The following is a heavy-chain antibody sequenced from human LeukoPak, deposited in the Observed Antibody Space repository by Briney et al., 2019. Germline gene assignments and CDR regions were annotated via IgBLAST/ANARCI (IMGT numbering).Heavy chain of an antibody. CDR1: GGSISSGSYS. V-gene: IGHV4-30-2*01. J-gene: IGHJ4*02. CDR2: IYPRGST. D-gene: IGHD2-15*01. Sequence: SETLSLTCAVSGGSISSGSYSWSWIRQPPGKGLEWIGYIYPRGSTYYNPSLKSRVTMSLDRSANQFSLNLSSVTAADTAVYYCASERIVVVAATIFDYWGQGTLVTVSS. CDR3: ASERIVVVAATIFDY.